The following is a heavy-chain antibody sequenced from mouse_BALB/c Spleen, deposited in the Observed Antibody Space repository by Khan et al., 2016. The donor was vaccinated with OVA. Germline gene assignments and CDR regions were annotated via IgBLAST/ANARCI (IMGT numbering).Heavy chain of an antibody. J-gene: IGHJ2*01. D-gene: IGHD1-2*01. V-gene: IGHV3-2*02. CDR3: ARTARIKY. Sequence: EVQLQESGPGLVKPSQSLSLTCTVAGYSITSGYGWNWIRQFPGNKLEWMGYISYSGSTNYNPSLKSRISFTRDTSKNQFFLQLNSVTTEDTATYYCARTARIKYWGQGTTLTVSS. CDR1: GYSITSGYG. CDR2: ISYSGST.